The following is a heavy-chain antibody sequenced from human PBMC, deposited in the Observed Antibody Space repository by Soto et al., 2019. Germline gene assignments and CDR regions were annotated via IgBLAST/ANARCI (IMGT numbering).Heavy chain of an antibody. V-gene: IGHV1-69*12. Sequence: QVQLVQSGAEVKKPGSSVKVSCKASGGTFSSYAISWVRQAPGQGLDGMGGISPTFGTANYAQKFQGRVTITADESTSTAYMELSSLRSEDTAVYYCARSSQPYDSSGYPFDYWGQGTLVTVSS. CDR1: GGTFSSYA. J-gene: IGHJ4*02. CDR3: ARSSQPYDSSGYPFDY. D-gene: IGHD3-22*01. CDR2: ISPTFGTA.